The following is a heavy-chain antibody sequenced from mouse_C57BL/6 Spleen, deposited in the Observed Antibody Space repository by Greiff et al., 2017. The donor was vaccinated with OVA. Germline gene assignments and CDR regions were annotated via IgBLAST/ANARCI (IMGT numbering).Heavy chain of an antibody. V-gene: IGHV1-42*01. CDR3: ARGTTVVEYFDV. CDR2: INPSTGGT. Sequence: VQLQQSGPELVKPGASVKISCKASGYSFTGYYMNWVKQSPEKSLEWIGEINPSTGGTTYNQKFKAKATLTVDKSSSAAYMQLKSLTSEDSAVYYCARGTTVVEYFDVWGTGTTVTVSS. D-gene: IGHD1-1*01. J-gene: IGHJ1*03. CDR1: GYSFTGYY.